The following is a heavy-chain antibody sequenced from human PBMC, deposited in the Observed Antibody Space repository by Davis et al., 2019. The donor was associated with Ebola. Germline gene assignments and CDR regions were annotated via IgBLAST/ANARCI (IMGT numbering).Heavy chain of an antibody. D-gene: IGHD6-13*01. V-gene: IGHV3-48*02. CDR1: GFTFSSYS. CDR3: ARGDRSSWYYYYYYGMDV. J-gene: IGHJ6*02. CDR2: ISSSSSTI. Sequence: GGSLRLSCAASGFTFSSYSMNWVRQAPGKGLEWVSYISSSSSTIYYAVSVKGRFTISRDNAKNSLYLQMHSLGDEETAVYYCARGDRSSWYYYYYYGMDVWGQGTTVTVSS.